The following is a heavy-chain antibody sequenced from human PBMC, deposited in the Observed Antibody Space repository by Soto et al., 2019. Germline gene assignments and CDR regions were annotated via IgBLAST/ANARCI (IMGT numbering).Heavy chain of an antibody. Sequence: EVQLVESGGGLVQPGGSLRLSCAASGFSFDSYWMHWVRQAPGQGPMWVSRIDYDGTTTNYADSVKGRFTISRDNAKSTLYLQMNSLTVEDTAVYYCVRDPVALRNRVRVGYFNLWGRGTQVTVSS. CDR2: IDYDGTTT. CDR1: GFSFDSYW. V-gene: IGHV3-74*01. J-gene: IGHJ2*01. CDR3: VRDPVALRNRVRVGYFNL. D-gene: IGHD1-26*01.